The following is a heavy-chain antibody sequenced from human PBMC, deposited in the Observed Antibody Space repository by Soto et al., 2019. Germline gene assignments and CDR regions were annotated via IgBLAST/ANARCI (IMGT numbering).Heavy chain of an antibody. D-gene: IGHD6-13*01. CDR3: ARLAAGFDY. CDR2: INAGNGNT. J-gene: IGHJ4*02. Sequence: QVQLVQSGAEEKKPGASVKVSCKASGYTFTSYAMHWVRQDPGQRLEWMGWINAGNGNTKYSQKFQGRVTITRDTSSSTADREVSSLISEDTAIYYCARLAAGFDYWGQGPLVTVSS. CDR1: GYTFTSYA. V-gene: IGHV1-3*05.